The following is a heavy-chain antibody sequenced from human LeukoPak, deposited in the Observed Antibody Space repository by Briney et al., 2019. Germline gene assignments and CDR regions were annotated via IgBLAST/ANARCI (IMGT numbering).Heavy chain of an antibody. V-gene: IGHV1-18*01. J-gene: IGHJ2*01. CDR1: GYTFTSYG. D-gene: IGHD1-26*01. Sequence: GASVKVSCKASGYTFTSYGSSWVRQAPGQGLEWMAWISADKVNTNYAQKLQGRVTMRADTSTSTAYMELRSLTSDDTAVYYCARGTRGRGDWYFDLWGRGTLVTVSS. CDR2: ISADKVNT. CDR3: ARGTRGRGDWYFDL.